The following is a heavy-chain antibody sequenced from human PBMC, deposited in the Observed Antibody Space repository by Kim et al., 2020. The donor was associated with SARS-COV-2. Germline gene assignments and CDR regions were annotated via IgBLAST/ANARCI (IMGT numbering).Heavy chain of an antibody. J-gene: IGHJ3*02. CDR3: ATLPSFYYDSSGSVTSFDI. D-gene: IGHD3-22*01. V-gene: IGHV5-51*01. CDR2: IYPGDSDT. Sequence: GESLKISCKGSGYSFTSYWIGWVRQMPGKGLEWMGIIYPGDSDTRYSPSFQGQVTISADKSISTAYLQWSSLKASDTAMYYCATLPSFYYDSSGSVTSFDIWGQGTMVTVSS. CDR1: GYSFTSYW.